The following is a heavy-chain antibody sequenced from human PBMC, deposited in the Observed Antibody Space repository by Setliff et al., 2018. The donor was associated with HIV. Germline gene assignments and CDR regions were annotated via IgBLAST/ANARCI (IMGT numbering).Heavy chain of an antibody. V-gene: IGHV4-39*01. J-gene: IGHJ5*02. CDR3: ASRLYYYDSSNYLREEGFHP. Sequence: SETLSLTCTVSGDSATNSRYYWWSWVRQPPGKGLAWIGEIYHSGSANYNPSLKSRVTISVDTAKNQFSLQLTSVTAADTAVYYCASRLYYYDSSNYLREEGFHPWGQGTLVTVSS. D-gene: IGHD3-22*01. CDR2: IYHSGSA. CDR1: GDSATNSRYY.